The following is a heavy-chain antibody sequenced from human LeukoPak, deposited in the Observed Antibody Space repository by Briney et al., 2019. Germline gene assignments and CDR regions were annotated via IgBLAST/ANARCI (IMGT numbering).Heavy chain of an antibody. CDR2: IYYSGST. J-gene: IGHJ5*02. CDR1: GGSISSSSYY. Sequence: SETLSLTCTISGGSISSSSYYWGWIRQPPGKGLEWIGSIYYSGSTYYNPSLKSRVTISVDTSKNQFSLKLSSVTAADTAVYYCARVIDPWFGELEGYWFDPWGQGTLVTVSS. V-gene: IGHV4-39*07. CDR3: ARVIDPWFGELEGYWFDP. D-gene: IGHD3-10*01.